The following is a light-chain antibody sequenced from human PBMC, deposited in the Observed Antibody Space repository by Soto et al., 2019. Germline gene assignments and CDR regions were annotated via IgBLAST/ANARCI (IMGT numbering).Light chain of an antibody. CDR2: SSS. Sequence: QPVLTQPPSTSGTPGQRVTISCSGSTSNIGRNPVNWYQPFPGTAPKLLIHSSSQRPSGVPDRFSGSKSGTSVYLAISGLQSEDEADYYCAAWDNSLSGWMFGGGTKLTVL. CDR1: TSNIGRNP. V-gene: IGLV1-44*01. J-gene: IGLJ3*02. CDR3: AAWDNSLSGWM.